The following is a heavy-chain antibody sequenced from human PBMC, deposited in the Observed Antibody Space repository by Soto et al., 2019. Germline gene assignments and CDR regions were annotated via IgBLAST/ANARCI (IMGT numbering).Heavy chain of an antibody. J-gene: IGHJ4*02. V-gene: IGHV3-23*01. Sequence: AGGSLRLSCAASGFAFDNYAMTWVRQAPGKGLEWVSTISGSGGTTYYADSVKGRFTISRDNSKNTLYLQMNSLRAEDTAVYYCAKDLYGDFDYWGQGTLVTVSS. CDR2: ISGSGGTT. CDR1: GFAFDNYA. D-gene: IGHD4-17*01. CDR3: AKDLYGDFDY.